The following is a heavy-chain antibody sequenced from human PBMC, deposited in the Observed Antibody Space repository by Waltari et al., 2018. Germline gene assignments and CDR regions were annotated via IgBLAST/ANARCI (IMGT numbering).Heavy chain of an antibody. Sequence: QVQLVESGGGGVQPGRSLRLSCAASGFTFSSYAMHWARQAPGKGLEWVAVISYDGSNKYYADSVKGRFTISRDNSKNTLYLQMNSLRAEDTAVYYCARDGVVGAHDLFDYWGQGTLVTVSS. J-gene: IGHJ4*02. D-gene: IGHD1-26*01. CDR2: ISYDGSNK. CDR1: GFTFSSYA. V-gene: IGHV3-30-3*01. CDR3: ARDGVVGAHDLFDY.